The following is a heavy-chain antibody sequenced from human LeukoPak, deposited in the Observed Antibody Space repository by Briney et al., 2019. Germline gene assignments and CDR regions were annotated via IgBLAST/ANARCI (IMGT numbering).Heavy chain of an antibody. CDR2: INHSGST. J-gene: IGHJ4*02. Sequence: SETLSLTCTVSGGSISSYYWSWIRQPPGKGLEWIGEINHSGSTNYNPSLKSRVTISVDTSKNQFSLKLSSVTAADTAVYYCARAQTTPIDYFDYWGQGTLVTVSS. CDR3: ARAQTTPIDYFDY. CDR1: GGSISSYY. D-gene: IGHD4-17*01. V-gene: IGHV4-34*01.